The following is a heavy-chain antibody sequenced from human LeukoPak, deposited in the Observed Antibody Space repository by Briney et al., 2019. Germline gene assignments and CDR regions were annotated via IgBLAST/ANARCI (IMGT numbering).Heavy chain of an antibody. Sequence: SETLSLTCTVSGGSVSSGSYYWSWIRQPPGKGLEWIGSMSSSGSTYYNPSLKSRVTMSVDTSSNQFSLKLNSVTAADTAVYYCARRRRNYAVDSWGQGTLVTVSS. V-gene: IGHV4-39*01. CDR1: GGSVSSGSYY. J-gene: IGHJ5*01. D-gene: IGHD1-7*01. CDR3: ARRRRNYAVDS. CDR2: MSSSGST.